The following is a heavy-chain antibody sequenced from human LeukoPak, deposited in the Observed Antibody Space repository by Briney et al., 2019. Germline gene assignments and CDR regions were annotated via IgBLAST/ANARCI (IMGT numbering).Heavy chain of an antibody. CDR2: IYTSGST. CDR3: AREDSQLLYYYYYYMDV. CDR1: GGSISSYY. D-gene: IGHD2-2*01. Sequence: PSETLSLTCTVSGGSISSYYWSWIRQPAGKGLEWIGRIYTSGSTNYNPSLKSRVTMSVDTSKNQFSLKLSSVTAADMAVYYCAREDSQLLYYYYYYMDVWGKGATVTVSS. V-gene: IGHV4-4*07. J-gene: IGHJ6*03.